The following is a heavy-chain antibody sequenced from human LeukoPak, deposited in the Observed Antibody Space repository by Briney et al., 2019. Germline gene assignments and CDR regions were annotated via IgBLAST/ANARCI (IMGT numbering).Heavy chain of an antibody. CDR1: GYTFTGYY. V-gene: IGHV1-2*02. CDR2: INPNSGGT. D-gene: IGHD3-22*01. J-gene: IGHJ6*03. CDR3: ARDKNYYDLRVQYYYYYMDV. Sequence: ASVKVSCKASGYTFTGYYMHWVRQAPGQGLEWMGWINPNSGGTNYAQKFQGRVTMTRDTSISTAYMELSRLRSDDTAVYYCARDKNYYDLRVQYYYYYMDVWGKGTTVTVSS.